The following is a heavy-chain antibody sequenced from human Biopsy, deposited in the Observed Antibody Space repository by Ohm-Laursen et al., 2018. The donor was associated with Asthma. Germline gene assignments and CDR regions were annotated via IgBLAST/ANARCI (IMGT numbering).Heavy chain of an antibody. D-gene: IGHD3-22*01. Sequence: GSLRLSCAASGFAVSRDHMFWVRQAPGKGLEWVSVIYSGGTSQTADSVRGRFTISRDYSKNTLYLQMHSLRAEDTAVYYCARGDSSNWSRYYFDYWGQGTLVTVSS. CDR2: IYSGGTS. J-gene: IGHJ4*02. CDR3: ARGDSSNWSRYYFDY. V-gene: IGHV3-53*01. CDR1: GFAVSRDH.